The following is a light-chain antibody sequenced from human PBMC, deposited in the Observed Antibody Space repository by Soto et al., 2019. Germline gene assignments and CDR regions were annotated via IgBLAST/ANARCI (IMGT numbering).Light chain of an antibody. Sequence: QAVVTQPPSVSAAPGQKVTISCSGSSFNIGNNFVSWYQQLPGTAPKLLIYENNKRPSGIPDRFSGSKSGTSATLGITGLQTGDGADYYCGTWDSSLSTWVFGGGTKVTVL. CDR1: SFNIGNNF. CDR3: GTWDSSLSTWV. V-gene: IGLV1-51*02. CDR2: ENN. J-gene: IGLJ3*02.